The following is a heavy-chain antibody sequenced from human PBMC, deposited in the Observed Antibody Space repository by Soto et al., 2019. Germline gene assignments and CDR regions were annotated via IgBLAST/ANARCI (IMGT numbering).Heavy chain of an antibody. CDR3: ARDHSSSWYLNNWFDP. J-gene: IGHJ5*02. V-gene: IGHV1-69*10. CDR2: IIPILGTA. CDR1: GGTFSSYA. Sequence: GASVKVSCKASGGTFSSYAISWVRQAPGQGLEWMGGIIPILGTANYAQKFQGRVTITADKSTSTAYMELSSLRSEDTAVYYCARDHSSSWYLNNWFDPWGQGTLVTVS. D-gene: IGHD6-13*01.